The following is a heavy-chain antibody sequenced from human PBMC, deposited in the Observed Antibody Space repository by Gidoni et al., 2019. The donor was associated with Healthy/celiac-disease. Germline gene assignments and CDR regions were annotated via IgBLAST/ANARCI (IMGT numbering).Heavy chain of an antibody. Sequence: QVQLQESGPGLVKPSETLSLTCTVSGGSISSYYWSWIRQPPGKGLEWIGYIYYSGSTNYNPSLKSRVTISVDTSKNQFSLKLSSVTAADTAVYYCAGTMVRGVINWNYFDYWGQGTLVTVSS. J-gene: IGHJ4*02. V-gene: IGHV4-59*01. CDR3: AGTMVRGVINWNYFDY. D-gene: IGHD3-10*01. CDR1: GGSISSYY. CDR2: IYYSGST.